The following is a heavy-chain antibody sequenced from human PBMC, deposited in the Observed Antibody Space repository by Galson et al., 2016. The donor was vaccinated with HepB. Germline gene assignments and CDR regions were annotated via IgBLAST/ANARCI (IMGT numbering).Heavy chain of an antibody. CDR1: GGSVTSGSYF. CDR2: IYYSGST. CDR3: ARVHPRAVVLDY. Sequence: ETPSLTCHVSGGSVTSGSYFWSWIRPPPGKGLERIGYIYYSGSTNPNPSLKSRITISEGTTKSQFSLKLTSVTAEDTAVYYCARVHPRAVVLDYWGQGTLVTVSS. D-gene: IGHD4-23*01. J-gene: IGHJ4*02. V-gene: IGHV4-61*01.